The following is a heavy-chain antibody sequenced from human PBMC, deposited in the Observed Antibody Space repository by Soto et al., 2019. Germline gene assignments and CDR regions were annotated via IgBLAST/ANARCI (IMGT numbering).Heavy chain of an antibody. CDR1: GFTFSSYG. CDR3: ARDPFYYCSSTSCTSWFDP. Sequence: PGGSLRLSCAASGFTFSSYGMHWVRQAPDKGLEWVAVIWYDGSNKYYADSVKGRFTISRDNSKNMLYLQMNSLRAEDTAVYYCARDPFYYCSSTSCTSWFDPWCQGRLVTVSS. J-gene: IGHJ5*02. D-gene: IGHD2-2*01. CDR2: IWYDGSNK. V-gene: IGHV3-33*01.